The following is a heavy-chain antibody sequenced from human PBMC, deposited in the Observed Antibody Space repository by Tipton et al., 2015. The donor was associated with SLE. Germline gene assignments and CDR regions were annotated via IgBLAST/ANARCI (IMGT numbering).Heavy chain of an antibody. J-gene: IGHJ4*02. Sequence: TFSTYAMTWVRQAPGKGLEWIGSIYYSGSTYYNPSLKSRVTISVDTSKNQFSLKLTSVTAADTAVYYCARDVDWGLGYFDYWGQGTLVTVSS. D-gene: IGHD3-9*01. CDR1: TFSTYA. CDR2: IYYSGST. CDR3: ARDVDWGLGYFDY. V-gene: IGHV4-39*07.